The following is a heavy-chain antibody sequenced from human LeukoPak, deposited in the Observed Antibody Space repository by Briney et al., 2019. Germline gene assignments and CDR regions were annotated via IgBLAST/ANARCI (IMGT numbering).Heavy chain of an antibody. Sequence: EASVKVSCKASGYTFTSYGISWVRQAPGQGLEWMGWISAYNGNTNYAQKLQGRVTMTTDTSTSTAYMELRSLRSDDTAVYYCAREGEGRSSWYYYYYYMDVWGKGTTVTVSS. CDR1: GYTFTSYG. V-gene: IGHV1-18*01. J-gene: IGHJ6*03. CDR2: ISAYNGNT. D-gene: IGHD6-13*01. CDR3: AREGEGRSSWYYYYYYMDV.